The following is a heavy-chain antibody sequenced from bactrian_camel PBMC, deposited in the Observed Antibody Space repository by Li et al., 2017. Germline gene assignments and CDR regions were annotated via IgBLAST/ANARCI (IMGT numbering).Heavy chain of an antibody. CDR3: AADLFFPPVYVDALLNADWAY. J-gene: IGHJ4*01. CDR1: EYTAS. V-gene: IGHV3S53*01. D-gene: IGHD1*01. CDR2: IDSDGWV. Sequence: HVQLVESGGGSVQAGGSLRLSCAASEYTASMGWFRQAPGKEREAVAGIDSDGWVTYADSVKGRFTISKNNTENTLYLQMDTLRPEDTAMYYCAADLFFPPVYVDALLNADWAYWGQGTQVTVS.